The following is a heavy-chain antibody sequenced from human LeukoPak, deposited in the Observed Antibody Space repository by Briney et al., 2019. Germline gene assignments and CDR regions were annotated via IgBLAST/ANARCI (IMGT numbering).Heavy chain of an antibody. CDR3: ARDTYISGQPASYGMDV. D-gene: IGHD6-19*01. CDR1: GDSVSSNSAA. CDR2: TYSRSKWYI. V-gene: IGHV6-1*01. Sequence: SQTLSLTCAISGDSVSSNSAAWNWIRQSPSRGLEWLGRTYSRSKWYIHYAVSVKSRITINPDTSKSQYSLQLNSVTPEDTAVYYCARDTYISGQPASYGMDVWGQGTTVIVSS. J-gene: IGHJ6*02.